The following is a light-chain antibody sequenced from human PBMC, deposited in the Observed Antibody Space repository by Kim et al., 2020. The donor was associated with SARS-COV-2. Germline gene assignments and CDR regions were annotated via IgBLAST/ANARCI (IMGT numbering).Light chain of an antibody. CDR3: QQYGIAPPYT. J-gene: IGKJ2*01. V-gene: IGKV3-20*01. Sequence: SPGESATLSCRTSQSVCRHCLAWYQQKPGQAPRLLIYSVSNRATGIPDRFSGSGSGTDFTLTISRLEPEDFAVYYCQQYGIAPPYTFGQGTKLEI. CDR2: SVS. CDR1: QSVCRHC.